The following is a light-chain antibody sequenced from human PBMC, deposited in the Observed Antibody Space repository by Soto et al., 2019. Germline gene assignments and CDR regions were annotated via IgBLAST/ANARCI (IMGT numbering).Light chain of an antibody. Sequence: EIVLTQSPDTLSVSPGERATLSCRASQTVCSNLAWYQQKPGQAPRLLIYGASTRASDTPARFSGSGSVTEFALTISSLQSEDFAVYYCQQYNNWPITFGQGTRLEIK. CDR2: GAS. CDR1: QTVCSN. CDR3: QQYNNWPIT. V-gene: IGKV3D-15*01. J-gene: IGKJ5*01.